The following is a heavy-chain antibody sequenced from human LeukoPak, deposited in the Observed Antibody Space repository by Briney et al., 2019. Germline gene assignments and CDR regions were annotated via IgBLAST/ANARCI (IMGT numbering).Heavy chain of an antibody. CDR1: GFTFSSYS. D-gene: IGHD3-10*01. J-gene: IGHJ4*02. V-gene: IGHV3-21*01. CDR3: ARGGSVSYYFDY. CDR2: ISSSSSYI. Sequence: AGGSLRLSCAASGFTFSSYSMNWVRQAPGKGLEWVSSISSSSSYIYYADSVKGRFTISRDNAKNSLYLQMNSLRAEDTAVYYCARGGSVSYYFDYWGQGTLVTVSS.